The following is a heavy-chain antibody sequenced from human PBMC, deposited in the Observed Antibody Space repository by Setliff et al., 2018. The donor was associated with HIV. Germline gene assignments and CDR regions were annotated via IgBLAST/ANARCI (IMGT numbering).Heavy chain of an antibody. J-gene: IGHJ4*02. Sequence: SETLSLTCSVSGGSISNFYWSWIRQPPGKGLGWVGHIYSTGDTNYNPSRKSRVTLSADTSKNQLSLSLTSVTAADTAVYYCARVRLTMIMMVDYFDQWGQGTLVTVSS. D-gene: IGHD3-22*01. CDR2: IYSTGDT. V-gene: IGHV4-4*07. CDR3: ARVRLTMIMMVDYFDQ. CDR1: GGSISNFY.